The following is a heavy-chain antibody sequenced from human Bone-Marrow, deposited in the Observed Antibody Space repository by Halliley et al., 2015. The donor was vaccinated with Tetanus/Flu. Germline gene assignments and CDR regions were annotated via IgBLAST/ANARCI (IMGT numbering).Heavy chain of an antibody. Sequence: FDGRNIRYGDSVRGRFTISRDNMNNTVSLQVDSLRPDDTAVYYCAKDRGRLWLGESDGFDEWGQGTRVIVSS. V-gene: IGHV3-30*18. J-gene: IGHJ3*01. CDR2: FDGRNI. D-gene: IGHD3-10*01. CDR3: AKDRGRLWLGESDGFDE.